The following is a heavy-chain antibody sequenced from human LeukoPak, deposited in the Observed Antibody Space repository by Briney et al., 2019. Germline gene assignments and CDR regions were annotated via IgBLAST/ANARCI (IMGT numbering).Heavy chain of an antibody. CDR3: ARRGELSLDY. CDR2: ISYDGSNK. J-gene: IGHJ4*02. CDR1: GFTFSSYA. V-gene: IGHV3-30*04. Sequence: GGSLRLSCAASGFTFSSYAMHWVRQAPGKGLEWVAVISYDGSNKYYADSVKGRFTISRDNSKNTLYLQMNSLRAEDTAVYYCARRGELSLDYWGQGTLVPVSS. D-gene: IGHD1-7*01.